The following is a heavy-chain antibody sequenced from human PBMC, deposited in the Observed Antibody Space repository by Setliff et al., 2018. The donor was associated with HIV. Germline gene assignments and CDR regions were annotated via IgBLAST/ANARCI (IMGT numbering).Heavy chain of an antibody. Sequence: PSETLSLTCTVSGGSISSNSYYWGWIRQPPGKGLEWIGSIYYSGSTYYNPSLRSRFTISRDNAMNSLYLQMNSLRAEDTAVYYCARVEGGSGSYYRGFDYWGQGTLVTVSS. CDR2: IYYSGST. CDR1: GGSISSNSYY. V-gene: IGHV4-39*02. D-gene: IGHD3-10*01. J-gene: IGHJ4*02. CDR3: ARVEGGSGSYYRGFDY.